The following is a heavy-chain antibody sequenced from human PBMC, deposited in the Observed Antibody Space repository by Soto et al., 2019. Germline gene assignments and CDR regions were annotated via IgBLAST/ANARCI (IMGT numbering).Heavy chain of an antibody. CDR2: IYYSGST. Sequence: SETLSLTCTVSGGSISSYYWSWIRQPPGKGLEWIGYIYYSGSTNYNPSLKGRVAISVDTSKNQFSLKLSSATAADTAVYYCARRYCSSISCYVSWFDPWGQGTPVTVSS. CDR3: ARRYCSSISCYVSWFDP. D-gene: IGHD2-2*01. J-gene: IGHJ5*02. V-gene: IGHV4-59*08. CDR1: GGSISSYY.